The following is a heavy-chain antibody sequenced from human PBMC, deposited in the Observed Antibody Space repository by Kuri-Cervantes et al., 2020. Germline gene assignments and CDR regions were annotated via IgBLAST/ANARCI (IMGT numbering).Heavy chain of an antibody. V-gene: IGHV3-30*18. Sequence: GGSLRLSCAASGFTFSSYGMHWVRQAPGKGLEWVAVISYDGSNKYYADSVKGRFTISRDNSKNTLHLQMNSLRAEDTAVYYCAKLNGVFDYWGQGTLVTVSS. J-gene: IGHJ4*02. CDR2: ISYDGSNK. D-gene: IGHD4-17*01. CDR1: GFTFSSYG. CDR3: AKLNGVFDY.